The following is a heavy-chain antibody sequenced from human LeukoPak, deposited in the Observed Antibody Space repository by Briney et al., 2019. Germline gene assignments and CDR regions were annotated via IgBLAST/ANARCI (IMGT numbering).Heavy chain of an antibody. CDR2: IKHSGST. CDR3: ARTWKYSYGYDY. V-gene: IGHV4-34*01. Sequence: SETLSLTCAVYGGSFSGYYWSWIRQPPGKGLEWIGEIKHSGSTNYNPSLKSRVTISVDTSKNQFSLKLSSVTAADTAVYYCARTWKYSYGYDYWGQGTLVTVSS. J-gene: IGHJ4*02. CDR1: GGSFSGYY. D-gene: IGHD5-18*01.